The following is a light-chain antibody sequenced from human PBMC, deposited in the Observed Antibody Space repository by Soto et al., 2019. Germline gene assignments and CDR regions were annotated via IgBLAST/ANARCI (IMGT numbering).Light chain of an antibody. CDR3: YSYAGTNRV. CDR2: RNN. J-gene: IGLJ1*01. V-gene: IGLV1-47*01. CDR1: TSNIGSNY. Sequence: QSVLTQPPSASGTPGQGVTISCSGSTSNIGSNYVYWYQQLPGTAPKLLIYRNNQRPSGVPDRFSGSKSGTSASLAISGLRSDDEADYYCYSYAGTNRVFGAGTKVTVL.